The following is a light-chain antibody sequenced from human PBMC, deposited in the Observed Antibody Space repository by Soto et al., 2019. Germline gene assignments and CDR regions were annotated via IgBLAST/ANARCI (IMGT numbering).Light chain of an antibody. CDR3: SSYAGSSNV. Sequence: QSVRTQPPSAAGSPGQSVAISCTGTSSDVGGYNYVSWYQQHPGKAPKLMIYEVNKRPSGVPDRFPGSKSGNTASLTVSGLQAEDEVDYYCSSYAGSSNVFGTGTKVTVL. V-gene: IGLV2-8*01. J-gene: IGLJ1*01. CDR1: SSDVGGYNY. CDR2: EVN.